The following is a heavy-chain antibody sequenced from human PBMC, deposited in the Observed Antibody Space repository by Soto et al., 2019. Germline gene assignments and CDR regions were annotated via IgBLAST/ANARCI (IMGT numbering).Heavy chain of an antibody. CDR1: GYTLTELS. V-gene: IGHV1-24*01. J-gene: IGHJ5*02. CDR3: ATEGPRRRWFDP. Sequence: ASVKVSCKVSGYTLTELSMHWVRQAPGKGLEWMGGFDPEDGETIYAQKFQGRVTMTEDTSTDTAYMELSSLRSEDTAVYYCATEGPRRRWFDPWGQGTLVTVSS. CDR2: FDPEDGET.